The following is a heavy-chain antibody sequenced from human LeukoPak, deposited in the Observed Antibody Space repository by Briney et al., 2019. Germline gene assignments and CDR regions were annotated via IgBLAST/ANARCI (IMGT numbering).Heavy chain of an antibody. D-gene: IGHD6-19*01. V-gene: IGHV1-2*02. CDR1: GYTFTGYY. CDR2: INPNSGGT. CDR3: ARVPISGWYGARGAFDI. Sequence: ASVKVSCKASGYTFTGYYMHWVRQAPGQGLEWMGWINPNSGGTNYAQKFQGRVTMTRDTSISTAYMELSRLRSDDTAVYYCARVPISGWYGARGAFDIWGQGTMVTVSS. J-gene: IGHJ3*02.